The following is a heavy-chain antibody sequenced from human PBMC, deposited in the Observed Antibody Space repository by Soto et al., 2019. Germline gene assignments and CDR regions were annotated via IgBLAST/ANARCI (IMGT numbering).Heavy chain of an antibody. J-gene: IGHJ3*02. D-gene: IGHD6-6*01. V-gene: IGHV3-23*01. CDR1: GFTFSSYA. Sequence: LXLSCATSGFTFSSYAMSWVRQAPGKGLEWVSAISGSGGSTYYADSVKGRFTISRDNSKNTLYLQMNSLRAEDTAVYYCAKYSSSYDAFDIWGQGTMVTVSS. CDR2: ISGSGGST. CDR3: AKYSSSYDAFDI.